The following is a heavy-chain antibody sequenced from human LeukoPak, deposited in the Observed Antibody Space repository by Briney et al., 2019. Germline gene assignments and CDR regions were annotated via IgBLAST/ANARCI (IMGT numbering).Heavy chain of an antibody. V-gene: IGHV4-59*08. CDR2: IYYSGST. J-gene: IGHJ5*02. D-gene: IGHD5-12*01. Sequence: SETLPLTCTVSGGSISSYYWSWIRQPPGKGLEWIGYIYYSGSTNYNPSLKSRVTISVDTSKNQFSLKLSSVTAADTAVYYCARQGGYVSWFDPWGQGTLVTVSS. CDR1: GGSISSYY. CDR3: ARQGGYVSWFDP.